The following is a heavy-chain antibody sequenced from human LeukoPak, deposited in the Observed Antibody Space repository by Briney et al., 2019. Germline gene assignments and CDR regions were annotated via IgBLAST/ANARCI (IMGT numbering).Heavy chain of an antibody. V-gene: IGHV3-7*01. D-gene: IGHD6-19*01. J-gene: IGHJ3*02. CDR3: ARDRNYCSSDRCYDVFDI. CDR2: IRGYASRL. CDR1: GFTFSSYA. Sequence: PGGSLRLSCAASGFTFSSYAMSWVRQAPGKGLEWVANIRGYASRLYYVDSVKGRFTISRDNAKNSLYLQMSNLRAEDTSVYYCARDRNYCSSDRCYDVFDIWGQGTMVTVSS.